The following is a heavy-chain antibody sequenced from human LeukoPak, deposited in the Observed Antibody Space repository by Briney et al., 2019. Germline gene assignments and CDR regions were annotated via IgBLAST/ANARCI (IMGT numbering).Heavy chain of an antibody. CDR2: LSGDGGRT. J-gene: IGHJ3*02. V-gene: IGHV3-43*02. CDR3: AKDLASLYDSFDI. CDR1: GFTFDDYA. Sequence: GGTLRLSCAASGFTFDDYAMDWVRQAPGKGLEWVSLLSGDGGRTFYAESVKGRFTISRDNSKNSLYLQMNSLRSEDIALYYCAKDLASLYDSFDIWGQGTMVTVSS.